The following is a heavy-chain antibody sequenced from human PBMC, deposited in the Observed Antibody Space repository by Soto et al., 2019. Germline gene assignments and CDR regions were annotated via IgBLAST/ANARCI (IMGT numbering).Heavy chain of an antibody. CDR3: ARDPPTGTTLDWVDS. D-gene: IGHD1-7*01. CDR1: GFSFSSDS. V-gene: IGHV3-21*01. Sequence: VSLRLSCAASGFSFSSDSMAWVRQSPGKGLEWVSSISSSGSFMNYADSVKGRFTISRDNARNSLYLQMSGLKDEDTAVYYCARDPPTGTTLDWVDSWGQGTLVTVSS. CDR2: ISSSGSFM. J-gene: IGHJ5*01.